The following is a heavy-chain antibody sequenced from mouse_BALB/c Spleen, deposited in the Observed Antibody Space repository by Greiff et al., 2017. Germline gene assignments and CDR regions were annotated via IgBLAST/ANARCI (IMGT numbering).Heavy chain of an antibody. J-gene: IGHJ3*01. V-gene: IGHV7-3*02. CDR3: AREGSAWFAY. CDR1: GFTFTDYY. CDR2: IRNKANGYTT. Sequence: EVQGVESGGGLVQPGGSLRLSCATSGFTFTDYYMSWVRQPPGKALEWLGFIRNKANGYTTEYSASVKGRFTISRDNSQSILYLQMNTLRAEDSATYYCAREGSAWFAYWGQGTLVTVSA.